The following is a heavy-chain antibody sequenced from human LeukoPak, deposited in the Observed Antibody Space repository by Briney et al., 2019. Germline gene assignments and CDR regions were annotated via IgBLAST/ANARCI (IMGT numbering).Heavy chain of an antibody. V-gene: IGHV3-9*01. CDR2: ISWNSGSI. J-gene: IGHJ4*02. CDR3: AKDYGSGSYSHFDY. D-gene: IGHD3-10*01. Sequence: GGSLRLSCAASGFYFANYAMHWVRQAPGKGLEWVSGISWNSGSIGYADSVKGRFTISRDNAKNSLYLQMNSLRAEDTALYYCAKDYGSGSYSHFDYWGQGTLVTVSS. CDR1: GFYFANYA.